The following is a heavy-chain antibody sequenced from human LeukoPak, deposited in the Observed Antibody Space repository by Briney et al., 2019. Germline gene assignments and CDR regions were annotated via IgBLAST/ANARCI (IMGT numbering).Heavy chain of an antibody. Sequence: SQTLSLTCAISGDSVSSNSAAWNWIRQSPSRGLEWLGRTYYRSKWYNDYAVSVKSRITINPDTSKNQFSLQLNSVTPEDTAVYYCAREPDAGYSSGWGPLDAFDIWGQGTMVTVSS. CDR3: AREPDAGYSSGWGPLDAFDI. D-gene: IGHD6-19*01. CDR2: TYYRSKWYN. CDR1: GDSVSSNSAA. J-gene: IGHJ3*02. V-gene: IGHV6-1*01.